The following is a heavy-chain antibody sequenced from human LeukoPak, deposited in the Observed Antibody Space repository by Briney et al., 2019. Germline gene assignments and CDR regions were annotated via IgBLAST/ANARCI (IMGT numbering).Heavy chain of an antibody. CDR2: ISGGGDST. J-gene: IGHJ4*02. CDR1: GFTFSRHG. D-gene: IGHD5-12*01. V-gene: IGHV3-23*01. Sequence: PGGSLRLSCAASGFTFSRHGMSWVRQAPGKGLEWVSGISGGGDSTNYADSVKGRFIISRDNSENTLYLGMRSLRAEDTAVYYCAKVSWIKEGDDCWGQGTLVTVSS. CDR3: AKVSWIKEGDDC.